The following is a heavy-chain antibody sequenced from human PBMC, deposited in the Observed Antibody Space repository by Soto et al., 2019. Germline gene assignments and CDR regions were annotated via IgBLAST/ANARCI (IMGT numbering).Heavy chain of an antibody. J-gene: IGHJ4*02. CDR2: ISYDGSNK. CDR3: AKDPQLRYFDY. CDR1: GFTFSSYG. D-gene: IGHD3-3*01. Sequence: PGGSLRLSCAASGFTFSSYGMHWVRQAPGKGLEWVAVISYDGSNKYYADSVKGRFTISRDNSKNTLYLQMNSLRAEDTAVYYCAKDPQLRYFDYWGQGALVTVSS. V-gene: IGHV3-30*18.